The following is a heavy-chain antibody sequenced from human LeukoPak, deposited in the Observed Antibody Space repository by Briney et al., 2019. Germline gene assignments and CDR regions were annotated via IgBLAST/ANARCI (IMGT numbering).Heavy chain of an antibody. D-gene: IGHD6-13*01. CDR3: ARWRSSWGFDY. Sequence: TLSLTCTVSGGSISSGSYYWSWIRQPAGKGLEWIGRIYTSGSTNYNPSLKSRVTISVDTSKNQFSLKLSSVTAADTAVYYCARWRSSWGFDYWGQGTLVTVSS. V-gene: IGHV4-61*02. J-gene: IGHJ4*02. CDR1: GGSISSGSYY. CDR2: IYTSGST.